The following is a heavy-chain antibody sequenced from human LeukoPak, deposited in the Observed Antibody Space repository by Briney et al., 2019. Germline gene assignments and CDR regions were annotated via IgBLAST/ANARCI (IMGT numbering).Heavy chain of an antibody. V-gene: IGHV1-2*06. Sequence: ASVTVSCTASGYTFTGYYMHWVRQAPGQGLEWMGRINPNSGGTNYAQKFQGRVTMTRDTSISTAYMELSRLRSDDTAVYYCARDRYYYDSSGPGDYWGQGTLVTVSS. CDR1: GYTFTGYY. CDR3: ARDRYYYDSSGPGDY. J-gene: IGHJ4*02. D-gene: IGHD3-22*01. CDR2: INPNSGGT.